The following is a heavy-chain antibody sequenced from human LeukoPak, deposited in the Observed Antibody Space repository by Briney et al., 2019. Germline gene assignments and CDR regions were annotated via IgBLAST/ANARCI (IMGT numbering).Heavy chain of an antibody. CDR1: GGSISSSNW. J-gene: IGHJ4*02. CDR3: ARPYSGYDPAFDY. D-gene: IGHD5-12*01. V-gene: IGHV4-4*02. CDR2: IYHSGST. Sequence: SETLSLTCAVSGGSISSSNWWSWVRQPPGKGLEWIGEIYHSGSTNYNPSLKSRVTISVDKSKNQFSLKLSSVTAADTAVYYCARPYSGYDPAFDYWGQGTLVTVSS.